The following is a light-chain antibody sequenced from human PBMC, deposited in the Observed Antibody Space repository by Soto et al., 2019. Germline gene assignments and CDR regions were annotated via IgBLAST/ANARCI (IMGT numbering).Light chain of an antibody. V-gene: IGKV1-39*01. CDR2: DVS. CDR3: QQSYRTPPIT. J-gene: IGKJ5*01. Sequence: MTQSPLSLPVTLGQPASISCRSSQSLVYSDGFTYLNWYQQKPGKAPYLLISDVSSLERGVPSRFSGSGSGTDFTLTISSLQPEDFATYYCQQSYRTPPITFGQGTRLEIK. CDR1: QSLVYSDGFTY.